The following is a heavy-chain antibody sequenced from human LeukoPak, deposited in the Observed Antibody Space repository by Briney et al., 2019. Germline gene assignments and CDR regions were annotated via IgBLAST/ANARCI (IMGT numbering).Heavy chain of an antibody. CDR2: IRYDGSDK. CDR1: GFAFSSYG. J-gene: IGHJ3*02. D-gene: IGHD5-12*01. V-gene: IGHV3-30*02. Sequence: GGSLRLSCAASGFAFSSYGMHWVRQAPGKGLEWVAFIRYDGSDKYYADSVKGRFTISRDNSKNTLHLQMNSLRAEDTAVYYCAKDSRAIKPRTFDIWGQGTMVTVSS. CDR3: AKDSRAIKPRTFDI.